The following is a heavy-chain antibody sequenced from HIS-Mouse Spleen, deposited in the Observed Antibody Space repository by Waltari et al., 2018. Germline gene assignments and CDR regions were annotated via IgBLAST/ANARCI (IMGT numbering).Heavy chain of an antibody. J-gene: IGHJ4*02. V-gene: IGHV3-30*18. CDR3: AKDKHHAFDY. CDR1: GCTFSSYG. CDR2: ISYDGSNK. Sequence: QVQLVESGGGVVQPGRSLRLSWSASGCTFSSYGRHWVRQAPGKGLEWVAVISYDGSNKYYADSVKGRFTISRDNSKNTLYLQMNSLRAEDTAVYYCAKDKHHAFDYWGQGTLVTVSS.